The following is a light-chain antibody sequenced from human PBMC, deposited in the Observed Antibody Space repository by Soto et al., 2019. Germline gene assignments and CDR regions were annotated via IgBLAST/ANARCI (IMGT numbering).Light chain of an antibody. CDR2: DAS. CDR1: QSVSSY. V-gene: IGKV3-11*01. Sequence: EIVLTQSPATLSLSPGERATLSCRASQSVSSYLAWYQQTPGQAPRLLIYDASNRATGIPARVSGSGSGTDFTLTISSLEPADFAVYYCPQRSDWPSTFGGGTKVQIK. CDR3: PQRSDWPST. J-gene: IGKJ4*01.